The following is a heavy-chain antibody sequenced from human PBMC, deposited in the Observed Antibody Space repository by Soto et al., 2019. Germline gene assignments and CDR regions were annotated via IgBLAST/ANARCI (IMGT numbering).Heavy chain of an antibody. V-gene: IGHV4-31*03. J-gene: IGHJ6*02. Sequence: SETLSLTCTVSGGSISSGGYYWSWIRQHPGKGLEWIGYIYYSGSTYYNPSLKSRVTISVDTSKNQFSLKLSSVTAADTAVYYCARGGTTTRNYYCGMDVWGQGTTVTVSS. D-gene: IGHD1-26*01. CDR2: IYYSGST. CDR3: ARGGTTTRNYYCGMDV. CDR1: GGSISSGGYY.